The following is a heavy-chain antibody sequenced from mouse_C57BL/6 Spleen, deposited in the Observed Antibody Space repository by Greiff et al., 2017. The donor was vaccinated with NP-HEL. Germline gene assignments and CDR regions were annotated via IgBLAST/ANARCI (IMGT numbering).Heavy chain of an antibody. CDR3: ARIYYYGSGGFDY. CDR1: GYSITSGYY. D-gene: IGHD1-1*01. Sequence: EVKLQESGPGLVKPSQSLSLTCSVTGYSITSGYYWNWIRQFPGNKLEWMGYISYDGSNNYNPSLKNRISITRDTSKNQFFLKLNSVTTEDTATYYCARIYYYGSGGFDYWGQGTTLTVSS. CDR2: ISYDGSN. J-gene: IGHJ2*01. V-gene: IGHV3-6*01.